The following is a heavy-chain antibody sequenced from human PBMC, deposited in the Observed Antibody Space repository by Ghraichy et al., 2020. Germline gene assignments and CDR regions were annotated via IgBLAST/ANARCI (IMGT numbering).Heavy chain of an antibody. V-gene: IGHV4-4*02. D-gene: IGHD3-10*01. Sequence: SETLSLTCTVSGGSISNSNWWSWVRQPPGKGLEWIGDIYHTGSTDFNPSLKSRVTISVDKSKNYFSLKVTSVTAADTAVYYRARDMRYYGSGTYLLHGMDVWGQGTTVTVSS. CDR1: GGSISNSNW. CDR2: IYHTGST. CDR3: ARDMRYYGSGTYLLHGMDV. J-gene: IGHJ6*02.